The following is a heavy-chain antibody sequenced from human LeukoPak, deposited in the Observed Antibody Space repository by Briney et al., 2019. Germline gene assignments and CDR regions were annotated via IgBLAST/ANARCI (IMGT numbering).Heavy chain of an antibody. CDR1: GGSIMGYY. Sequence: SETLSPTCSVSGGSIMGYYWSWIRQSAGKGLEWIGRIYTTGSTKFNPSLKSRVTMSVDTTKSQFSLKLSSVTAADTAVYYCARDALDCSGGACYTDYWGQGTLVTVSS. CDR2: IYTTGST. CDR3: ARDALDCSGGACYTDY. V-gene: IGHV4-4*07. D-gene: IGHD2-15*01. J-gene: IGHJ4*02.